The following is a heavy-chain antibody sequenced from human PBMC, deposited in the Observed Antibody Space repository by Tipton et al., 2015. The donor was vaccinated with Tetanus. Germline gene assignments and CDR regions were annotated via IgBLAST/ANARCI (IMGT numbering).Heavy chain of an antibody. D-gene: IGHD3-9*01. V-gene: IGHV4-39*01. CDR1: GGSISSSNYY. CDR3: ARRGGDFLTGYYDS. J-gene: IGHJ4*02. CDR2: IYYSGST. Sequence: TLSLACTVSGGSISSSNYYWGWIRQPPGKGLEWIGRIYYSGSTSYNPSLKSRVTISVDTSKNQFSLELNSVTAADTAVYYCARRGGDFLTGYYDSWGQGTLVTVSS.